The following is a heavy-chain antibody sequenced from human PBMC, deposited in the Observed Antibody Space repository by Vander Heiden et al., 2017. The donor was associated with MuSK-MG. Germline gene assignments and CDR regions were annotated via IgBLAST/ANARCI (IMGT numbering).Heavy chain of an antibody. D-gene: IGHD6-13*01. CDR2: ISGSGTST. Sequence: EVQLLESGGGLVQPGGSLRLSCAASGFTFSSYAMSWVRQAPGQGLEWASTISGSGTSTYYADSVKGRFTISRDNSKNTVYMQTNRLRAEDTAVYYCAKAAAAAGTWAGMDVWGQGTTVTV. CDR1: GFTFSSYA. V-gene: IGHV3-23*01. J-gene: IGHJ6*02. CDR3: AKAAAAAGTWAGMDV.